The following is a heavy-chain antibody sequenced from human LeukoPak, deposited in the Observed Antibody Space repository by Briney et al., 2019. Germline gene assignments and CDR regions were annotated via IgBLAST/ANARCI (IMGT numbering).Heavy chain of an antibody. D-gene: IGHD1-26*01. CDR1: GSSLSGLS. CDR3: VTGDHSPYYFHY. CDR2: FHPENDEI. J-gene: IGHJ4*02. Sequence: GASVKVSCTVSGSSLSGLSMHWVRHSRPKGLEWLGGFHPENDEIIYAENFQGRVTMTEDTSTDTAYVELRSLRSEDTAVYYCVTGDHSPYYFHYWGQGTLVTVSS. V-gene: IGHV1-24*01.